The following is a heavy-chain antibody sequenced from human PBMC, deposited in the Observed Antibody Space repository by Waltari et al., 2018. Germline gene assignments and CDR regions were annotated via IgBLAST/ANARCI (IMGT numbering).Heavy chain of an antibody. CDR3: AKDRDYASGSPPDF. CDR1: AYTFSSFG. J-gene: IGHJ4*02. D-gene: IGHD3-10*01. V-gene: IGHV1-18*01. CDR2: ISTHTGDT. Sequence: QVQLLQSGPEVKQPGASVRVSCKASAYTFSSFGLSWVRQAPGRGLEWMGWISTHTGDTDSAQKFRDRLTMTTDSSTTTVYMYLRSLTSDDTAIYYCAKDRDYASGSPPDFWGQGTLVTVSS.